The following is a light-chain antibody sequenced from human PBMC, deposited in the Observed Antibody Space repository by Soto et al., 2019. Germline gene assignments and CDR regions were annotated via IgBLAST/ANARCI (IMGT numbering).Light chain of an antibody. CDR1: QGIRNF. CDR3: QKYSSVPV. CDR2: AAS. J-gene: IGKJ3*01. Sequence: DIQMTQSPTSLSASVGDRVTITCRASQGIRNFVAWYQQQPGKAPKLLIYAASTLQSGVPYRFSGSGSGTDCPRTINSLLPEDVATYSCQKYSSVPVFGPGTKVEIK. V-gene: IGKV1-27*01.